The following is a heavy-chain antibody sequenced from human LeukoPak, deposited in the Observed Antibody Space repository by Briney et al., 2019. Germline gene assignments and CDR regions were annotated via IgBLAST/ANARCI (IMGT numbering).Heavy chain of an antibody. V-gene: IGHV1-69*05. CDR3: ARDIPGSSGYFNDAFDI. CDR1: GCTIINYA. Sequence: SVRVSCKASGCTIINYAINWVRQAPGQGLEWMGRIIPIFHRTNYAQKFQGRLTITTDESTRTAYMELSSLRSEDTAEYYCARDIPGSSGYFNDAFDIWGQGTMVTMSS. CDR2: IIPIFHRT. D-gene: IGHD3-22*01. J-gene: IGHJ3*02.